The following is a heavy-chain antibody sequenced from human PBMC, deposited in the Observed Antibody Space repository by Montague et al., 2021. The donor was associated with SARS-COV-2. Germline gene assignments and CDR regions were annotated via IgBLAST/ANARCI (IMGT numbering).Heavy chain of an antibody. CDR2: KFHSGST. Sequence: SETLSLSCTVSNYSVSSGYYWGWIRQFPGKGLEWIGFKFHSGSTYYNLSLQSRVITSVDTSTNQVSLKLRSVSAADTAVYYCARGVVGPTVLFLEYWGQGILVAASS. V-gene: IGHV4-38-2*02. CDR3: ARGVVGPTVLFLEY. J-gene: IGHJ4*02. D-gene: IGHD1-26*01. CDR1: NYSVSSGYY.